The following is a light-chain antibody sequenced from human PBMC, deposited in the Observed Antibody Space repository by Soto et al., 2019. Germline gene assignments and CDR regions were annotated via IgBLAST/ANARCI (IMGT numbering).Light chain of an antibody. J-gene: IGLJ3*02. CDR3: QSYDSSLSGSL. Sequence: QSALTQPASVSGSPGQSITISCTGTSSDVGSYNLVSWYQQHPGKAPKLMIYEGSKRPSGVSNRFSGSKSGNTASLAITGLQAEDEADYYCQSYDSSLSGSLFGGGTKVTVL. CDR1: SSDVGSYNL. CDR2: EGS. V-gene: IGLV2-14*02.